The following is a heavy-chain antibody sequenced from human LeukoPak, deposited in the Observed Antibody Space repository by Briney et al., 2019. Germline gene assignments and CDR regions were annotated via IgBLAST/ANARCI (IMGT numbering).Heavy chain of an antibody. CDR1: GFTFSSYA. CDR3: AKDELRYFDWLSYYYMDV. D-gene: IGHD3-9*01. V-gene: IGHV3-23*01. J-gene: IGHJ6*03. CDR2: ISGSGGST. Sequence: GGSLRLSCAASGFTFSSYAMNWVRQAPGKGLEWVLAISGSGGSTYYADSVKGRFTISRDNSKNTLYLQMNSLRAEDTAVYYCAKDELRYFDWLSYYYMDVWGKGTTVTVSS.